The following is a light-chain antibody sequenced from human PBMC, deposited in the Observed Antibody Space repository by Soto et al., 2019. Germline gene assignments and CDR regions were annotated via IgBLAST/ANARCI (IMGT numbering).Light chain of an antibody. CDR2: AAF. J-gene: IGKJ4*01. CDR1: QSISTY. CDR3: QQSYSSPLT. V-gene: IGKV1-39*01. Sequence: DIQMTQSPSSLSASVGDRVTITCRASQSISTYLNWYQQKPGKAPKLLIYAAFILQSGVPSRFSGGGSGTDFTLTISNLQPEDFATYFCQQSYSSPLTFGGGTKVEIK.